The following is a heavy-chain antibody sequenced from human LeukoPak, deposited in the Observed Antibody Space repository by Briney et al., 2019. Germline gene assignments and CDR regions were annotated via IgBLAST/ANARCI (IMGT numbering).Heavy chain of an antibody. CDR1: GFTFGDYA. J-gene: IGHJ4*02. V-gene: IGHV3-49*03. Sequence: PGGSLRLSCTASGFTFGDYAMSWFRQAPGKGLEWVGFIRSKAYGGTTEYAASVKGRFTISRDDSKSIAYLQMNSLKTEDTAVYYCLLTYYYGSGLDYWGQGTLVTVSS. CDR3: LLTYYYGSGLDY. CDR2: IRSKAYGGTT. D-gene: IGHD3-10*01.